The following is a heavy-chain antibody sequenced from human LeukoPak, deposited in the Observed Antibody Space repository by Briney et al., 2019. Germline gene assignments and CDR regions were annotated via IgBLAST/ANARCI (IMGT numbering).Heavy chain of an antibody. Sequence: GRSLRLSCAASGFTFDDYAMPWVRHAPGKGLEWVSGISWNSGSIGYADSVKGRFTISRDNAKNSLYLQMNSLRAEDTALYYCAKVPTPYYYDSSGPLFDYWGQGTLVTVSS. D-gene: IGHD3-22*01. CDR1: GFTFDDYA. CDR3: AKVPTPYYYDSSGPLFDY. J-gene: IGHJ4*02. V-gene: IGHV3-9*01. CDR2: ISWNSGSI.